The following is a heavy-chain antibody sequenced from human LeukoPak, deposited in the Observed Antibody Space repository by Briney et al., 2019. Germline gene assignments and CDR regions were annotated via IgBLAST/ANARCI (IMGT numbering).Heavy chain of an antibody. CDR2: IKQDGSEK. CDR3: ASTGLRKTTSPLC. Sequence: PGGSLRLSCAASGFTFSSYWMSWVRQAPGKGLEWVAHIKQDGSEKYYVDSVKGRFTISRDNAKNSLYLQMNSLRAEDTAVYYCASTGLRKTTSPLCWGQGALVTAAS. CDR1: GFTFSSYW. J-gene: IGHJ4*02. D-gene: IGHD5-12*01. V-gene: IGHV3-7*01.